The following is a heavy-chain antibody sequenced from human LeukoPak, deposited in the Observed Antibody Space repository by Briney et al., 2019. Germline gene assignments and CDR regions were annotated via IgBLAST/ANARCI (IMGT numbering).Heavy chain of an antibody. Sequence: GGSLRLSCTASGFTFGDYAMSWVRQAPGKGLEWVGFIRSKAYGGTTEYAASVKGRFTISRDDSKSIAYLQMNSLKTEDTAVYYCTRVSLGYKFIAIVYWGQGTLVTVSS. J-gene: IGHJ4*02. CDR2: IRSKAYGGTT. CDR3: TRVSLGYKFIAIVY. V-gene: IGHV3-49*04. CDR1: GFTFGDYA. D-gene: IGHD1-14*01.